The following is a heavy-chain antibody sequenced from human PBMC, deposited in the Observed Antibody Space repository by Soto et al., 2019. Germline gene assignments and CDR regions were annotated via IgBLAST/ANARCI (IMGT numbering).Heavy chain of an antibody. CDR2: ISTYTGNT. V-gene: IGHV1-18*01. CDR1: GYTFTNYD. J-gene: IGHJ6*02. D-gene: IGHD3-10*01. Sequence: QVHLVQSGAEVKKPGASVKVSCKASGYTFTNYDINWVRQAPGQGLEWMGWISTYTGNTNYAQKRQGRDTMTTDTSTSTAYMELRSLRSDDTAVYYCARGYYYGSGRPTPGGMDVWGQGTTVTVSS. CDR3: ARGYYYGSGRPTPGGMDV.